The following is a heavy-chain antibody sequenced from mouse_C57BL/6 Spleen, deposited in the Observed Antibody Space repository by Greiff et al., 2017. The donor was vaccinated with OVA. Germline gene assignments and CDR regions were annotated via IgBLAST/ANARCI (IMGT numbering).Heavy chain of an antibody. J-gene: IGHJ2*01. CDR2: IRSKSNNYAT. D-gene: IGHD1-1*01. V-gene: IGHV10-1*01. CDR3: VRQGYYYGSSFDY. CDR1: GFSFNTYA. Sequence: EVQGVESGGGLVQPKGSLKLSCAASGFSFNTYAMNWVRQAPGKGLEWVARIRSKSNNYATYYADSVKDRFTISRDDSESMLYLQMNNLKTEDTAMYYCVRQGYYYGSSFDYWGQGTTLTVSS.